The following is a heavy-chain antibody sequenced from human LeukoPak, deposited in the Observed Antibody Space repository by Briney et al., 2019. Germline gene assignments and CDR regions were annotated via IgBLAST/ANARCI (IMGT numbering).Heavy chain of an antibody. CDR1: GGSFSGYY. Sequence: SETLSLTCAVYGGSFSGYYWSWIRQPPGKGLEWIGEINHSGSTNYNLSLESRVTISVDTSKNQFSLKLSSVTAADTAVYYCARGLGIRRWLHGQFDYWGQGTLVTVSS. J-gene: IGHJ4*02. CDR2: INHSGST. V-gene: IGHV4-34*01. CDR3: ARGLGIRRWLHGQFDY. D-gene: IGHD5-24*01.